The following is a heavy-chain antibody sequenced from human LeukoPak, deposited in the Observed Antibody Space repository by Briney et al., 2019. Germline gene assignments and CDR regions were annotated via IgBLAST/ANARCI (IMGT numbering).Heavy chain of an antibody. D-gene: IGHD5-18*01. CDR2: VYYSGST. Sequence: PSETVCLTCTVSGGSISSSSYYWGWIRQPPGKGLEWIGSVYYSGSTYYNPSLKSRVTISVDTSKNQFSLKLSSVTAADTAVYYCARPRGPNTAMVYFDYWGQGTLVTVSS. CDR1: GGSISSSSYY. CDR3: ARPRGPNTAMVYFDY. J-gene: IGHJ4*02. V-gene: IGHV4-39*07.